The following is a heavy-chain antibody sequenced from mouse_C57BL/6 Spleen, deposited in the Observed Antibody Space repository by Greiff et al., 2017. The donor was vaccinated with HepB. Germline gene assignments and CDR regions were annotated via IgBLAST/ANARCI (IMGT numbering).Heavy chain of an antibody. CDR2: IDPETGGT. D-gene: IGHD2-3*01. CDR1: GYTFTDYE. CDR3: TRSDDGYYRYWFAY. V-gene: IGHV1-15*01. J-gene: IGHJ3*01. Sequence: VQLQQSGAELVRPGASVALSCKASGYTFTDYEMHWVKQTPVHGLEWIGAIDPETGGTAYNQKFKGKAILTADKSSSIAYMELRSLTSEDSAVYYCTRSDDGYYRYWFAYWGQGTLVTVSA.